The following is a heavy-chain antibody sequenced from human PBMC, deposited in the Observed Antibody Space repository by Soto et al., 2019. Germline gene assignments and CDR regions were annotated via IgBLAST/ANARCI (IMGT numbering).Heavy chain of an antibody. V-gene: IGHV4-61*01. J-gene: IGHJ4*02. CDR1: DGSVRNGMYY. CDR2: VHFRGNT. Sequence: PSETLSLTCSVSDGSVRNGMYYWSWVRQAPGKGLEWLGNVHFRGNTIYNPSVMGRVAMSIDMPKNQVFLELTSVTAADTATYYCARYCSNFDCHYFQFFDSWGQGTQVTVSS. CDR3: ARYCSNFDCHYFQFFDS. D-gene: IGHD2-2*01.